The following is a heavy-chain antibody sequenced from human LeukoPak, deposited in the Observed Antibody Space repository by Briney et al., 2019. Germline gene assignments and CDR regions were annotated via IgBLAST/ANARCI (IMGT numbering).Heavy chain of an antibody. D-gene: IGHD3-10*01. J-gene: IGHJ6*02. Sequence: ASVRVSCKASGYSFTSYGFTWVRRAPGQGLEWMGWVSAYDGSTNYAQKIRGRVTMTTDASKNTVYMELRSLRFDDTAVYYCARGGRDGMDVWGQGTTVTVSS. V-gene: IGHV1-18*01. CDR2: VSAYDGST. CDR1: GYSFTSYG. CDR3: ARGGRDGMDV.